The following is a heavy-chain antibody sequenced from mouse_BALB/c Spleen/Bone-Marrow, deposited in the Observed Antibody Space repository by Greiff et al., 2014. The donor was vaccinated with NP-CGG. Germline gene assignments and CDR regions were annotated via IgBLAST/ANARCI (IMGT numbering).Heavy chain of an antibody. J-gene: IGHJ3*01. CDR3: AIYYYGSSGFAY. D-gene: IGHD1-1*01. V-gene: IGHV14-3*02. CDR1: GFNIKDTY. CDR2: IDPANGNT. Sequence: VQLQQPGAELVKPGASVKLSCTASGFNIKDTYMHWVKQRPEQGLEWIGRIDPANGNTKYDPKFQGKATITADTFSNTAYLQLSSLTSEDTAVYYCAIYYYGSSGFAYWGQGTLVTVSA.